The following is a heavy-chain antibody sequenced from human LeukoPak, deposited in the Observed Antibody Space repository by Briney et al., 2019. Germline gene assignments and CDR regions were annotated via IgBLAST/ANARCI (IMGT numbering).Heavy chain of an antibody. CDR1: GFNFDDYG. D-gene: IGHD3-22*01. Sequence: GGSLRLSCVASGFNFDDYGMGWVRQAPGKGLEWVSGISWNSGSIGYADSVKGRFTISRDNAKNSPYLQMNSLRAEDTALYYCAKGYYYDSSGSIIGDWGQGTLVTVSS. J-gene: IGHJ4*02. CDR3: AKGYYYDSSGSIIGD. V-gene: IGHV3-9*01. CDR2: ISWNSGSI.